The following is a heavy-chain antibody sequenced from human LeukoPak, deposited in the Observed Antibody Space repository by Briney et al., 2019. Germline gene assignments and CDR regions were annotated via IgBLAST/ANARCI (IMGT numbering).Heavy chain of an antibody. D-gene: IGHD4-17*01. V-gene: IGHV1-2*02. Sequence: ASVTVSCTASGYTFTGYYMHWVRQTPGQGLQWMGWINPNSGGTNYAQKFQGRVTMTRDTSISTAYMELSRLRSDDTAVYYCASADYVGYYYYMDVWGKGTTVTISS. J-gene: IGHJ6*03. CDR1: GYTFTGYY. CDR3: ASADYVGYYYYMDV. CDR2: INPNSGGT.